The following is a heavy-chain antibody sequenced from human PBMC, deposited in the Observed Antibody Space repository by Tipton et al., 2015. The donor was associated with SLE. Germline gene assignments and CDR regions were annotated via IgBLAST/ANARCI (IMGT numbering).Heavy chain of an antibody. V-gene: IGHV3-9*01. CDR1: GFTFDDYG. D-gene: IGHD3-9*01. Sequence: SMRLSCVASGFTFDDYGMHWVRQGQGKGLEWVSGISKNSDSIDYADSVKGRFTISRDNAKNSLYLQMNSLRTEDTAFYYCAKSLRKRHFDWLEGYFDSWGQGTLVTVSS. CDR3: AKSLRKRHFDWLEGYFDS. CDR2: ISKNSDSI. J-gene: IGHJ4*02.